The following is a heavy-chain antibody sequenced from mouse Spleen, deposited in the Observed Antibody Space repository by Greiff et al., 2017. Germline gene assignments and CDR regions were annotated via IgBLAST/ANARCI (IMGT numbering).Heavy chain of an antibody. J-gene: IGHJ2*01. CDR2: ISSGGGNT. CDR3: ARHLMYFDY. Sequence: EVKLQESGGGLVKPGGSLKLSCAASGFTFSSYTMSWVRQTPAKRLEWVATISSGGGNTYYPDSVKGRFTISRDNARNTLYLQMSSLRSEDTAMYYCARHLMYFDYWGQGTTLTVSS. CDR1: GFTFSSYT. V-gene: IGHV5-9*04.